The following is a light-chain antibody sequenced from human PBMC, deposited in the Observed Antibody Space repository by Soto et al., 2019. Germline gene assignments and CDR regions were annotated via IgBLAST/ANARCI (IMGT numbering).Light chain of an antibody. V-gene: IGLV2-23*01. CDR3: SSFAGRGYV. CDR1: SSDVGAYNL. Sequence: QSVLTQPASVSGSPGQSITISCTGTSSDVGAYNLVSWYQQHPGEAPKFLIYEGSKRPSGVSSRFSGSKSGNTASLTISGLQAEDEADYYCSSFAGRGYVFGSGTKLTVL. J-gene: IGLJ1*01. CDR2: EGS.